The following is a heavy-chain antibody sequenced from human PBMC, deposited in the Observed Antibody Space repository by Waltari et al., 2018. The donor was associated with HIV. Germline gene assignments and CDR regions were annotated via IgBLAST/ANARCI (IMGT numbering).Heavy chain of an antibody. Sequence: MESGGGVVQPGKSLRLSCACTGFTFGSYGIHWVRQAPGKGLEWVAVINYDGSNKFYAESVKGRFLISRDNSKNTLFLQMNSLRDEDTGLYYCARDKAPYSSSSAVDYWGQGTLVTVS. CDR3: ARDKAPYSSSSAVDY. CDR2: INYDGSNK. CDR1: GFTFGSYG. D-gene: IGHD6-6*01. V-gene: IGHV3-33*08. J-gene: IGHJ4*02.